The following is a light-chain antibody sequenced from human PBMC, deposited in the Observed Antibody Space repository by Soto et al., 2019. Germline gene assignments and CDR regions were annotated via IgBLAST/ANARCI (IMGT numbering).Light chain of an antibody. CDR2: DDS. CDR3: QLWYTISDRYV. CDR1: RVGTES. V-gene: IGLV3-21*02. J-gene: IGLJ1*01. Sequence: YELTQPPSVSVAPGQTARITCGGGRVGTESVHWYQQKPGQAPVLVVYDDSNRPSGIPERFSGSNSANTATLTITRVAAGDEAAYYCQLWYTISDRYVFGTGTKVTVL.